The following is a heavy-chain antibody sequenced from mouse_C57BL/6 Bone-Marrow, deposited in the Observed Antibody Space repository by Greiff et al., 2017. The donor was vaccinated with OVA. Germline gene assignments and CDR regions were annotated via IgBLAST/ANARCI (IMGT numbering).Heavy chain of an antibody. CDR3: ARARPPYPVAD. V-gene: IGHV1-69*01. CDR1: GYTFTSYW. Sequence: QVQLQQPGAELVMPGASVKLSCKASGYTFTSYWMHWVKQRPGQGLEWIGEIDPSDSYTNYNQKFKGKSTLTVDKSSSTASMPLSSLTSEDSAVYYCARARPPYPVADWGKGTTLTVSS. CDR2: IDPSDSYT. J-gene: IGHJ2*01. D-gene: IGHD1-1*01.